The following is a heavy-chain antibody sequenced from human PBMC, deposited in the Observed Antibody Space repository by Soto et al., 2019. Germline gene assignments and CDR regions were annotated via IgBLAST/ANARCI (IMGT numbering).Heavy chain of an antibody. D-gene: IGHD5-12*01. Sequence: PSETLSLTCTVSGGSISSSSYYWGWIRQPPGKGLEWIGSIYYSGSTYYNPSLKSRVTISVDTSKNQFSLKLSSVTAADTAVYYCASGGGRTWLRYEFDYWGQGTLVTVSS. CDR2: IYYSGST. CDR1: GGSISSSSYY. J-gene: IGHJ4*02. V-gene: IGHV4-39*01. CDR3: ASGGGRTWLRYEFDY.